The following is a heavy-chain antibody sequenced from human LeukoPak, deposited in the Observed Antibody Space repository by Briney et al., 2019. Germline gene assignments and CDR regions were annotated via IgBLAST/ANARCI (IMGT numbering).Heavy chain of an antibody. CDR2: IWYDGSNK. CDR3: AKDSGYLRYYFDF. V-gene: IGHV3-33*06. D-gene: IGHD5-12*01. CDR1: GFTFSSYG. Sequence: HPGGSLRLSCVASGFTFSSYGMHWVRQAPGKGLEWVAVIWYDGSNKYYADSVKGRFTISRDNSKNTLYLQMNSLIAEDTAVYYCAKDSGYLRYYFDFWGQGTLVTVSS. J-gene: IGHJ4*02.